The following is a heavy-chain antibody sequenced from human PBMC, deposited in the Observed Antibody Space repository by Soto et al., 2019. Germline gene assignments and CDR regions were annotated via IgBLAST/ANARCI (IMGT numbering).Heavy chain of an antibody. D-gene: IGHD3-3*01. Sequence: GGSLRLSCAASGFTFSSYAMHWVRQAPGKGLEYVSAISSNGGSTYYANSVKGRFTISRDNSKNTLYLQMGSLRAEDMAVYYCARDYYDFWSGPTGNYYYYMDVWGKGTTVTVSS. V-gene: IGHV3-64*01. CDR2: ISSNGGST. CDR3: ARDYYDFWSGPTGNYYYYMDV. J-gene: IGHJ6*03. CDR1: GFTFSSYA.